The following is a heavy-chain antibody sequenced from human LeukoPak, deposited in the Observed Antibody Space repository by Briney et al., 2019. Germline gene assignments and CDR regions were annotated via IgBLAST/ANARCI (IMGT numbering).Heavy chain of an antibody. CDR2: ISSDGTRT. CDR1: GFTFSSYV. D-gene: IGHD2/OR15-2a*01. Sequence: PGGCLRLSCAASGFTFSSYVMHWVREAPARGRVGVAVISSDGTRTYHGDSVKGRFTISRDNSKSTLFLQMSSLRVEDTAVYYCARRGPASMPSDYWGQGVLVTVSS. CDR3: ARRGPASMPSDY. J-gene: IGHJ4*02. V-gene: IGHV3-30*03.